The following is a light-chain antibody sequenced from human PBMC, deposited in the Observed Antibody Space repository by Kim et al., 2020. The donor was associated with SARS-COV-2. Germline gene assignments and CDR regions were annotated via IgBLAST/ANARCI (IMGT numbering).Light chain of an antibody. Sequence: APVADGHTLPCRASHDIRNDLDWYQQNPGSAPKRLIYGASSLQSGVPSRFSGSGSGTEFTLTISSLQPEDFATYFCLQHNTYPITFGQGTRLEIK. CDR1: HDIRND. CDR3: LQHNTYPIT. J-gene: IGKJ5*01. V-gene: IGKV1-17*01. CDR2: GAS.